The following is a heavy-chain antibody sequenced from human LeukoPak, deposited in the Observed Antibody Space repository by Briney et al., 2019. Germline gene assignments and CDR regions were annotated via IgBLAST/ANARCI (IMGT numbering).Heavy chain of an antibody. D-gene: IGHD3-22*01. CDR2: ISGSGGST. Sequence: GGSLRLSCAASGFTFSSYAMSWVRQAPGKGLEWVSAISGSGGSTYYAGSVKGRFTISRDNSKNTLYLQMNSLRAEDTAVYYYAKGDYDSSGYYFGPQLDYWGQGTLVTVSS. CDR1: GFTFSSYA. V-gene: IGHV3-23*01. J-gene: IGHJ4*02. CDR3: AKGDYDSSGYYFGPQLDY.